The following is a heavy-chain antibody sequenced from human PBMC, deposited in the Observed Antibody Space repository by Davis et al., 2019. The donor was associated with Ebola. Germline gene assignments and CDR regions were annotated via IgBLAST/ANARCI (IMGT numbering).Heavy chain of an antibody. CDR3: ARDGDY. V-gene: IGHV3-33*01. CDR2: IRYDGRSK. CDR1: GLIFTNCD. J-gene: IGHJ4*02. Sequence: GGSLRLSCVTSGLIFTNCDMHWVRQAPGKGLEWVAGIRYDGRSKYYADYVKGRFTISRDSSRSTLYLQMNSLRAEDTAMYYCARDGDYWGQGTLVTVSS.